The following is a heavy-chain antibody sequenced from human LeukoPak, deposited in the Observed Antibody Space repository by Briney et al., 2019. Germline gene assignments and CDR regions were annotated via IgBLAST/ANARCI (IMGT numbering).Heavy chain of an antibody. Sequence: SETLSLTCTVSGGFISISSDYWGWIRQPPGKGLQWIGSIYYSGSTYYNPSLKSRVTISVDTSKNQFSLKLSSVTAADTAVYYCARHERDGYNHGGADYWGQGTLVTVSS. CDR3: ARHERDGYNHGGADY. V-gene: IGHV4-39*01. CDR2: IYYSGST. D-gene: IGHD5-24*01. J-gene: IGHJ4*02. CDR1: GGFISISSDY.